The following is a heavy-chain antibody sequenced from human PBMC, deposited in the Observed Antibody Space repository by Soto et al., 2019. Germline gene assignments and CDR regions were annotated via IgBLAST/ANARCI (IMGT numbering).Heavy chain of an antibody. CDR2: INPNSGGT. V-gene: IGHV1-2*04. CDR3: AITHPPNCSSTSCYTSYYYYGMDV. Sequence: GASVKVSCKASGYTFTGYYMHWVRQAPGQGLEWMGWINPNSGGTNYAQKFQGWVTMTRDTSSSTAYMELSRLRSDDTAVYYCAITHPPNCSSTSCYTSYYYYGMDVWGQGTTVTVSS. J-gene: IGHJ6*02. CDR1: GYTFTGYY. D-gene: IGHD2-2*02.